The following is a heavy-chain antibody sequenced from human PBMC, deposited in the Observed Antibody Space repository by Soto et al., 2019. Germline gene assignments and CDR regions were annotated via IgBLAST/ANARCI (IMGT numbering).Heavy chain of an antibody. V-gene: IGHV4-34*01. CDR1: GGSFSGYY. D-gene: IGHD3-3*01. J-gene: IGHJ6*02. CDR2: INHSGST. CDR3: ARNGSYYDFWSGYYFGGGMDV. Sequence: SETLSLTCAVYGGSFSGYYWSWIRQPPGKGLEWIGEINHSGSTNYNPSLKSRVTISVDTSKNQFSLKLSSVTAADTAVYYCARNGSYYDFWSGYYFGGGMDVWGQGTTVTVS.